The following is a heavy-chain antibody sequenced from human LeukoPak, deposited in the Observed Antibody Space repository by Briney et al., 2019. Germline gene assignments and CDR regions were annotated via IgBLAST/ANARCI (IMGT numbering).Heavy chain of an antibody. D-gene: IGHD6-13*01. Sequence: GRSLRLSCAGYGFTFSIYGMHWVRQAPGKGLEWVGIISYDGSNKLYADSVKGRFTISRDNSENTLYLQMNSLRPDDTAVYYCAKESSSRADLYYFDSWGQGTLVTVSS. J-gene: IGHJ4*02. CDR1: GFTFSIYG. CDR3: AKESSSRADLYYFDS. V-gene: IGHV3-30*18. CDR2: ISYDGSNK.